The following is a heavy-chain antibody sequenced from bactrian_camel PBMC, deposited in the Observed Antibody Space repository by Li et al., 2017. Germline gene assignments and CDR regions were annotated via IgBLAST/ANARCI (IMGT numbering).Heavy chain of an antibody. D-gene: IGHD3*01. V-gene: IGHV3S6*01. Sequence: HVQLVESGGGLVRPGGSLRLSCAASGFTFSSYGMNWVRQAAGKGLEWVSTIYDDGTNTYYAASEKGRFTISRDNAKNTVYLQMHSLESEDTALYYCTTASGAYWGQGTQVTVS. J-gene: IGHJ4*01. CDR3: TTASGAY. CDR2: IYDDGTNT. CDR1: GFTFSSYG.